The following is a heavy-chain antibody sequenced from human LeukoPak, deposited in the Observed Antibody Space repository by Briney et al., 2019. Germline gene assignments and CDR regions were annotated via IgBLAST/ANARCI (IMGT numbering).Heavy chain of an antibody. D-gene: IGHD2-8*01. CDR2: IYHSGST. CDR3: ARAQFLGYCTNGVCPDAFDI. Sequence: PSETLSLTCTVSGYSISSGYYWGWIRQPPGKGLEWIGSIYHSGSTYYNPSLKSRVTISVDTSKNQFSLKLSSVTAADTAVYYCARAQFLGYCTNGVCPDAFDIWGQGTMVTVSS. CDR1: GYSISSGYY. V-gene: IGHV4-38-2*02. J-gene: IGHJ3*02.